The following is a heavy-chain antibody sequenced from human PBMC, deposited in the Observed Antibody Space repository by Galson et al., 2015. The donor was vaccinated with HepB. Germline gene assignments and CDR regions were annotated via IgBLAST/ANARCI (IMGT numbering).Heavy chain of an antibody. D-gene: IGHD3-10*01. CDR3: NKGSGELYSYGMDV. J-gene: IGHJ6*02. Sequence: SLRLSCAASGFTFGDYTMSWFRQAPGKGLEWVGFIRRKANGGTTEYAASVKGRFIISRDDSKSIAYLQMNSLKTEDTAVYYCNKGSGELYSYGMDVWGQGTTVTVSS. CDR1: GFTFGDYT. V-gene: IGHV3-49*03. CDR2: IRRKANGGTT.